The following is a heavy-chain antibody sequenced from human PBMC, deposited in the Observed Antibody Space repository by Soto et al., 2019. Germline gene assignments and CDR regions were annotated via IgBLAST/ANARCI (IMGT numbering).Heavy chain of an antibody. J-gene: IGHJ4*02. CDR3: GRVGQQLAETFDQ. CDR2: IIPIFGTA. CDR1: GGTFSSYA. Sequence: SVKVSCKASGGTFSSYAISWVLQAPGQGLEWMGGIIPIFGTANYAQKFQGRVTMTTDTSTSTAYMELRSLRSDDTAFYYCGRVGQQLAETFDQWGQGSLVTVSS. D-gene: IGHD1-1*01. V-gene: IGHV1-69*05.